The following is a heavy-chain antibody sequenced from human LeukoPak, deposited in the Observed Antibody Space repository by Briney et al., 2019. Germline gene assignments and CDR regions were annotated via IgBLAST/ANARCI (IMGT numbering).Heavy chain of an antibody. CDR3: AKVSGSTSSPSHWFDP. Sequence: GGSLRLSCAASGFIFSSYGVHWVRQAPGKGLEWVAVIWYDGSNKYYADSVKGRFTISRDNSKNTLYLQMNSLRAEDTAVYYCAKVSGSTSSPSHWFDPWGQGTLVTVSS. V-gene: IGHV3-30*02. CDR1: GFIFSSYG. D-gene: IGHD2-2*01. J-gene: IGHJ5*02. CDR2: IWYDGSNK.